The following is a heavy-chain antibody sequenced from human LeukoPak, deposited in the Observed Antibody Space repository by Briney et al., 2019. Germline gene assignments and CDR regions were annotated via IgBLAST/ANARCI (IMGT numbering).Heavy chain of an antibody. J-gene: IGHJ4*02. CDR3: ARDWDGVQYGDFDY. Sequence: QPGGSQRLSCAASGFIFSSYAMHWVRQAPGKGLEWVALISFDGSNKYYADSVKGRFTISRDNSKNTLYLQMNSLRGEDTAVYYCARDWDGVQYGDFDYWGQGTLVIVSS. D-gene: IGHD4-17*01. CDR1: GFIFSSYA. V-gene: IGHV3-30*04. CDR2: ISFDGSNK.